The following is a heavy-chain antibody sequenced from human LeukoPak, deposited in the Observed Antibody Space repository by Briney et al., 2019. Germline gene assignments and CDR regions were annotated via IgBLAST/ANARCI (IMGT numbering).Heavy chain of an antibody. J-gene: IGHJ5*02. CDR1: GFTFSSYA. CDR3: AKDISVIYDFWSGNQENWFDP. D-gene: IGHD3-3*01. CDR2: IGGSGGST. Sequence: GGSLRLSCAASGFTFSSYAMSWVRQAPGKGLEWVSAIGGSGGSTYYADSVKGRFTISRDNSKNTLYLQMNSLRAEDTAVYYCAKDISVIYDFWSGNQENWFDPWGQGTLVTVSS. V-gene: IGHV3-23*01.